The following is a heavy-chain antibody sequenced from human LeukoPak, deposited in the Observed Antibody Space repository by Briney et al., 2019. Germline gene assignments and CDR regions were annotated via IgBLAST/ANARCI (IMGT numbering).Heavy chain of an antibody. CDR1: GYTFTSYD. CDR3: ARGRPKTDYGRRGKYYFDY. V-gene: IGHV1-8*01. J-gene: IGHJ4*02. CDR2: MNPNSGNT. D-gene: IGHD4-17*01. Sequence: ASVKVSCKASGYTFTSYDINWVRQATGQGLEWMGWMNPNSGNTGYAQKFQGRVTMTRNTSISTAYMELSSLRSEDTAVYYCARGRPKTDYGRRGKYYFDYWGQGTLVTVSS.